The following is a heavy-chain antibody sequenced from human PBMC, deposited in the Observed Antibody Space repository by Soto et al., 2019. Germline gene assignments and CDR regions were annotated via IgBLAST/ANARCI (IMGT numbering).Heavy chain of an antibody. D-gene: IGHD4-17*01. CDR1: GFTFSSYG. CDR3: TRTSHYGDYYFDY. J-gene: IGHJ4*02. CDR2: IWYDGSNK. Sequence: PGGSLRLSCAASGFTFSSYGMHWVRQAPGKGLEWVAVIWYDGSNKYYADSVKGRFTISRDNSKNTLYLQMNSLRAEDTAVYYCTRTSHYGDYYFDYCGQGTLVTVSS. V-gene: IGHV3-33*01.